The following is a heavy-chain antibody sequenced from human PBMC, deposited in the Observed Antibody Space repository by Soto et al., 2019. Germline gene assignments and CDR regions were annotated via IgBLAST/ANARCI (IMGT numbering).Heavy chain of an antibody. CDR1: GFTFSSYG. CDR2: ISNDGSKT. CDR3: ARDVDRTDY. J-gene: IGHJ4*02. D-gene: IGHD3-22*01. V-gene: IGHV3-33*05. Sequence: GGSLRLSCRTSGFTFSSYGMHWVRQAPGKGPEWVAFISNDGSKTDYADSVKGRFTISRDNSKNTLYLQMNSLRAEDTAVYYCARDVDRTDYWGQGTLVTVSS.